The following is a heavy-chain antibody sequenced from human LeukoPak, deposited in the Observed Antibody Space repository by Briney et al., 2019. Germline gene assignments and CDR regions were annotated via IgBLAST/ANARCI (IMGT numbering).Heavy chain of an antibody. CDR1: GGSISSSNW. V-gene: IGHV4-4*02. Sequence: PSETLSLTCAVSGGSISSSNWWSWVRQPPGKGLEWIAEIYHGGNTNYNPSLKSRVTISVDTSKNQFSLKLSSVTAADTAVYYCASLAAESSSPDHTVWGQGTMVTVSS. CDR3: ASLAAESSSPDHTV. CDR2: IYHGGNT. J-gene: IGHJ3*01. D-gene: IGHD6-13*01.